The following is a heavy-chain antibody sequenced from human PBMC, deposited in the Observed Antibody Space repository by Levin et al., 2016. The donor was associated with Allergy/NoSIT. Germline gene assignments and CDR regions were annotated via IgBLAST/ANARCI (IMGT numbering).Heavy chain of an antibody. CDR1: GFTFNSNV. CDR3: AKGRGAYSYYDY. Sequence: GGSLRLSCAASGFTFNSNVMGWVRQPPGKGLEWVSTITASGGNTYCADSVKGRFTVSRDNSKNTLYLQMNSLRPEDTAVYYCAKGRGAYSYYDYWGQGILVTVSS. CDR2: ITASGGNT. J-gene: IGHJ4*02. V-gene: IGHV3-23*01. D-gene: IGHD4/OR15-4a*01.